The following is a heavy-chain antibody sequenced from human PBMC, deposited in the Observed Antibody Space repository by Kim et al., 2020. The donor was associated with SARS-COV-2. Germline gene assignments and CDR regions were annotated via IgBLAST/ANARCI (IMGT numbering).Heavy chain of an antibody. J-gene: IGHJ5*02. D-gene: IGHD2-15*01. V-gene: IGHV1-3*01. Sequence: KYSPGFQHRVTITRDKSASTTYMELGSLRSEDTGIYYCARGWSATGIDPWGQGTLVTVSS. CDR3: ARGWSATGIDP.